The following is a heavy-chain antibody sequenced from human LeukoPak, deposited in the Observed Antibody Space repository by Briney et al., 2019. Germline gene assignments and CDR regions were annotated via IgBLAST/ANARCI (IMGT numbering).Heavy chain of an antibody. CDR3: ARTTGYSSGWYNY. V-gene: IGHV4-39*01. D-gene: IGHD6-19*01. CDR1: GGSISSSSYY. Sequence: SETLSLTCTVSGGSISSSSYYWGWIRQPPGKGLGWIGSIYYSGSTYYNPSLKSRVTISVDTSKNQFSLKLSSVTAADPAAYYCARTTGYSSGWYNYWGQGTLVTVSS. J-gene: IGHJ4*02. CDR2: IYYSGST.